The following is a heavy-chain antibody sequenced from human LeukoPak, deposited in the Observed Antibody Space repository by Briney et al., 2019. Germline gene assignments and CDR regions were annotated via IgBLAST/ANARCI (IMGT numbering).Heavy chain of an antibody. J-gene: IGHJ4*02. Sequence: GGSLRLSCAASGFTFSNAWMTWVRQAPGEGLEWVGRIKSKTEGGTTEYAAPVKGRFTISRDDSKNTLYLQMNSLKTEDTAVYYCASAPMTTFYWGQGTLVTVSS. D-gene: IGHD3-16*01. CDR3: ASAPMTTFY. CDR1: GFTFSNAW. V-gene: IGHV3-15*01. CDR2: IKSKTEGGTT.